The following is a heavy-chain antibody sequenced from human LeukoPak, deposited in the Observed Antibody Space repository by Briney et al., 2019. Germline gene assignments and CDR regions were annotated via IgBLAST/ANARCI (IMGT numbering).Heavy chain of an antibody. Sequence: GGSLRLSCAASGFTFSSYAMTWVRQVPGKGLEWVSVIVGSGSTTYYADSVKGWFTISRDNSKNTLYLQMNSLRAEDRAVYYCAKTSGYYDYWGQGTLVTVSS. V-gene: IGHV3-23*01. CDR2: IVGSGSTT. CDR1: GFTFSSYA. CDR3: AKTSGYYDY. D-gene: IGHD2-8*02. J-gene: IGHJ4*02.